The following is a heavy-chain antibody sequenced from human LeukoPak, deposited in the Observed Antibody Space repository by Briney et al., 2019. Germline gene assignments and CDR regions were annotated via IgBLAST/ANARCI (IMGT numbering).Heavy chain of an antibody. J-gene: IGHJ3*02. CDR2: ISGSGGST. CDR1: GFTFSSYA. Sequence: GGSLRLSCAASGFTFSSYAMSWVRQAPGKGLEWVSAISGSGGSTYYADSVKGRFTISRDNAKNSLYLQMNSLRAEDTAVYYCVRGHVAVAAHDDAFDIWGQGTMVTVSS. V-gene: IGHV3-23*01. D-gene: IGHD6-19*01. CDR3: VRGHVAVAAHDDAFDI.